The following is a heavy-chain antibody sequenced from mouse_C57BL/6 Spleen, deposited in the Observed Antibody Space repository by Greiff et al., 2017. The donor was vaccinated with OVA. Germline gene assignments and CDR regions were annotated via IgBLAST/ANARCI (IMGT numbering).Heavy chain of an antibody. CDR1: GFSFNTYA. D-gene: IGHD1-1*01. J-gene: IGHJ4*01. Sequence: EVQRVESGGGLVQPKGSLKLSCAASGFSFNTYAMNWVRQAPGKGLEWVARIRSKSNNYATYYADSVKDRFTISRDDSESMLYLQMNNLKTEDTAMYYCVRDTFITTVMDYWGQGTSVTVSS. V-gene: IGHV10-1*01. CDR3: VRDTFITTVMDY. CDR2: IRSKSNNYAT.